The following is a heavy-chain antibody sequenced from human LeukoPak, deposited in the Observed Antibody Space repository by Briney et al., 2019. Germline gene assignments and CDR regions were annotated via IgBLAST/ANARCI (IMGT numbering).Heavy chain of an antibody. CDR3: ARGSFHGSESDSTDN. V-gene: IGHV1-8*01. J-gene: IGHJ4*02. CDR2: MNPNSGNT. D-gene: IGHD3-10*01. CDR1: GYTFTSYD. Sequence: ASVKVSCKASGYTFTSYDINWVRQAAGQGLEWMGWMNPNSGNTGYAQKFQGRVTITRNTSIRTAYMELSSLRSDDTALYYCARGSFHGSESDSTDNWGQGTLVTVSS.